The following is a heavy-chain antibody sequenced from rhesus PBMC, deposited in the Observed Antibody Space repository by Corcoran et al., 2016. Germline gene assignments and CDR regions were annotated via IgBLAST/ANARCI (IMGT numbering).Heavy chain of an antibody. Sequence: QLQLQESGPGLVKPSETLSLTCAVSGGSISSNWWSWIRQPPGKGLEWMGRISGSVGTTSNNPSLKSLVTISTATSKSQLSLRLISVTSADTAVYYCARGLLGYCSGGVCLHFDYWGQGVLVTVSS. D-gene: IGHD2-8*01. CDR1: GGSISSNW. CDR3: ARGLLGYCSGGVCLHFDY. V-gene: IGHV4-173*01. J-gene: IGHJ4*01. CDR2: ISGSVGTT.